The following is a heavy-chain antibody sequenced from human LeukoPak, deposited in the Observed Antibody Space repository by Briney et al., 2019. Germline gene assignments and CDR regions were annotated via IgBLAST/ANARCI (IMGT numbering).Heavy chain of an antibody. Sequence: SETLSLTCTVSGDSISGDYWSWIRQPPGKGLDFIGYIYVTGRINYNPSLKSRVTISADTSKNQFSLKVNSVTAADTALYFCAKLAEFGKAHYFDHWGQGTPVTVSS. CDR3: AKLAEFGKAHYFDH. CDR2: IYVTGRI. V-gene: IGHV4-59*12. CDR1: GDSISGDY. D-gene: IGHD1-1*01. J-gene: IGHJ4*02.